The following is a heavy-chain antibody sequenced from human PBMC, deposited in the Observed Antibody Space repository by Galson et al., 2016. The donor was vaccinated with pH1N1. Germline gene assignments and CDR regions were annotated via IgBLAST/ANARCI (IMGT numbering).Heavy chain of an antibody. Sequence: SLRLSCAASGVTVSNNYMSWVRQAPGKGLEWVSCIYSGGDTYYADSVKGRFTVSRDSSKNTVYLQMNSLRAEDTAVYYCALDTGAWGQGTLVTVSS. J-gene: IGHJ5*02. CDR2: IYSGGDT. CDR3: ALDTGA. D-gene: IGHD7-27*01. CDR1: GVTVSNNY. V-gene: IGHV3-53*01.